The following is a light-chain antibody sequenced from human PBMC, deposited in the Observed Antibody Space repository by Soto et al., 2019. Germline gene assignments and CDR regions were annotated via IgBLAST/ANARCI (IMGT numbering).Light chain of an antibody. CDR1: EDISKY. Sequence: DIQMTQSPSSLSASLGDRVTITCQASEDISKYLHGYQQSPGKAPKLLIYDASNLEVGVRSRFGGSGSGTFFTLTISSLQPEDVATYYCQQYNNLPYSFGQGTKLDIK. CDR2: DAS. V-gene: IGKV1-33*01. CDR3: QQYNNLPYS. J-gene: IGKJ2*03.